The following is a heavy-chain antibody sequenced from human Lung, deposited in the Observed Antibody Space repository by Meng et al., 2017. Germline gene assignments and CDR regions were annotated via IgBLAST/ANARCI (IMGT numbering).Heavy chain of an antibody. CDR3: ARGRVVVAATPSDY. Sequence: EVQLVESGGGLVKPGGSLRLSCAASGFTFSSYSMNWVRQAPGKGLEWVSSISSSSTYADSVKGRFTISRENAKNSLYLQMNSLRAEDTAVYYCARGRVVVAATPSDYWGQGTLVTVSS. CDR2: ISSSST. J-gene: IGHJ4*02. CDR1: GFTFSSYS. D-gene: IGHD2-15*01. V-gene: IGHV3-21*01.